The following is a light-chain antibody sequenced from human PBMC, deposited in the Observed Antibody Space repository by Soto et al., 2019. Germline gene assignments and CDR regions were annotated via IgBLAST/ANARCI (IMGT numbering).Light chain of an antibody. V-gene: IGKV1-17*01. CDR3: LQQNSYPLT. J-gene: IGKJ4*01. Sequence: DIQMTQSPSSLSASVGDRVTITCRASQGIRNVLAWYQEKPGKAPKRLIYVASRLQSRVPSRFSGSGSGTEFTLTISSLQPEDSAPYYCLQQNSYPLTFGGGTKVEIK. CDR1: QGIRNV. CDR2: VAS.